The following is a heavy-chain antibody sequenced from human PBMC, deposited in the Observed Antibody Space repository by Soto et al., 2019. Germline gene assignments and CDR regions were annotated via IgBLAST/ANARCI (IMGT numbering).Heavy chain of an antibody. CDR3: TREGPGLYWFDP. V-gene: IGHV4-31*03. CDR1: GGSISSGGYY. J-gene: IGHJ5*02. Sequence: SETLSLTCTVSGGSISSGGYYWSWIRQHPGKGLEWIGYIYYSGNTFNNPSLKSRVTISIDTSKNQFSLRLSSLISDDTAVYYCTREGPGLYWFDPWGQGTLVTVS. D-gene: IGHD3-16*01. CDR2: IYYSGNT.